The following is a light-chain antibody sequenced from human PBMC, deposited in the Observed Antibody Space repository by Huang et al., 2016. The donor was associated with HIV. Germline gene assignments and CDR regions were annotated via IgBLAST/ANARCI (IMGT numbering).Light chain of an antibody. V-gene: IGKV3-11*01. CDR1: QSISNY. CDR3: QQRSNWA. CDR2: DAS. Sequence: EIVLTQSPATLSLSPGERATLPCRASQSISNYLAWYQQKPGQAPRLLIYDASNRATGIPARFSGGGSGTDFTLTISSLEPEDFAVYYCQQRSNWAFGQGTRLEIK. J-gene: IGKJ5*01.